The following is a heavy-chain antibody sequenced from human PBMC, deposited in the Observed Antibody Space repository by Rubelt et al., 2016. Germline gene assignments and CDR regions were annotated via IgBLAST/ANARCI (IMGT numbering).Heavy chain of an antibody. V-gene: IGHV3-30*04. D-gene: IGHD3-10*01. J-gene: IGHJ4*02. CDR3: ARARSMVRGVIDY. CDR1: FSSYA. CDR2: ISYDGTNK. Sequence: FSSYAMHWVRQAPGKGLEWVAVISYDGTNKYYADSVKGRFTISRDNSKNTPYLQMNSLRAEDTAVYYCARARSMVRGVIDYWGQGTLVTVSS.